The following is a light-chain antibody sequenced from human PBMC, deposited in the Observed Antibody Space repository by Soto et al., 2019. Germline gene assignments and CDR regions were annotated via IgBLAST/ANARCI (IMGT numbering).Light chain of an antibody. CDR3: QQYGSSPVT. CDR1: QSVSSSY. Sequence: EMVLTQSPDTLSLSPGERATLSCRASQSVSSSYLAWYQQKHGQAPRLLIYGASSRATGIPDRFSGSESGTDFTLTISRLEPEDFAVYYCQQYGSSPVTFGPGTKVDIK. CDR2: GAS. J-gene: IGKJ3*01. V-gene: IGKV3-20*01.